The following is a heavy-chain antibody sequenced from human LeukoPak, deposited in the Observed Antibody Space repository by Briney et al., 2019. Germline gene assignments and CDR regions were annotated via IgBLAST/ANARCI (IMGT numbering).Heavy chain of an antibody. D-gene: IGHD3-22*01. CDR3: ARAGYYDSSGYYHSGAFDI. J-gene: IGHJ3*02. CDR1: GGSISSYY. V-gene: IGHV4-59*01. CDR2: IYYSGST. Sequence: SETLSLTCTVSGGSISSYYWRWIRQPPGKGLEWIGYIYYSGSTNFNPSLKSRVTISVDTSKNQFSLKLSSVTAADTAVYYCARAGYYDSSGYYHSGAFDIWGQGTMVTVSS.